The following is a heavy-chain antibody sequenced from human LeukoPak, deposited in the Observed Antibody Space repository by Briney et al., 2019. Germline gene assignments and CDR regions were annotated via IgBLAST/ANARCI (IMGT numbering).Heavy chain of an antibody. Sequence: PGGSLRLSCAASGLTFSDYYMSWIRQAPGEGLEWVANIKQDGTEKYYMDSVKGRFSISRDNAKNSLYLQMNALRAEDTAVYYCARDVRPDYWGQGTLVTVST. CDR3: ARDVRPDY. J-gene: IGHJ4*02. D-gene: IGHD6-6*01. CDR1: GLTFSDYY. CDR2: IKQDGTEK. V-gene: IGHV3-7*04.